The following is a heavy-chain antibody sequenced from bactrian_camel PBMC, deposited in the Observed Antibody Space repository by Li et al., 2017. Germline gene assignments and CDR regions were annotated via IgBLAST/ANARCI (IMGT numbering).Heavy chain of an antibody. D-gene: IGHD1*01. J-gene: IGHJ4*01. Sequence: VQLVESGGGLVQPGGSLTLSCAGSGFTFSAYAMNWVRQAPGKGLEWVSLIASGGSTAMYADSVKGRFTISRDNTENTLYLQLNSLKIEDTAVYYCAAKGGVVCYLFARPFDDWGRGTQVTVS. CDR3: AAKGGVVCYLFARPFDD. CDR2: IASGGSTA. CDR1: GFTFSAYA. V-gene: IGHV3S42*01.